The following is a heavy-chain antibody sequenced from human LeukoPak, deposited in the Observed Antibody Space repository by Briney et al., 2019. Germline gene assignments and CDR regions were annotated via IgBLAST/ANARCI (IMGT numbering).Heavy chain of an antibody. J-gene: IGHJ4*02. CDR3: ASWVGTSYNDY. CDR2: ISGYNGNT. V-gene: IGHV1-18*01. CDR1: GYTFTSNG. D-gene: IGHD5-12*01. Sequence: ASVKLSFKASGYTFTSNGFSWVRQAPGQGLEWMGWISGYNGNTHYAQKFQGRVTMTTDTSTSTAYMELRSLRSDDTAVYYCASWVGTSYNDYWGQGTLVTVSS.